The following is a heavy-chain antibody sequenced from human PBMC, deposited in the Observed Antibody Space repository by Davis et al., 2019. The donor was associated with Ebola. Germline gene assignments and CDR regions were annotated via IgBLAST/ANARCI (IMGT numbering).Heavy chain of an antibody. CDR1: GFSLSTSGVG. J-gene: IGHJ3*02. CDR3: ARNLNHCSSTSCYGGAFDI. V-gene: IGHV2-70*01. CDR2: IYWDDDK. D-gene: IGHD2-2*01. Sequence: SGPTLVKPTQTLTLTCTFSGFSLSTSGVGVGWIRQPPGKALEWLALIYWDDDKFYSTSLKTRLTISKDTSKNQVVLTMTNMDPVDTATYYCARNLNHCSSTSCYGGAFDIWGQGTMVTVSS.